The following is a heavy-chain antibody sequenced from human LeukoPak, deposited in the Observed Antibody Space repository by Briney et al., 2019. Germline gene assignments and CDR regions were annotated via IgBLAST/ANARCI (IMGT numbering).Heavy chain of an antibody. V-gene: IGHV3-23*01. CDR1: GFTFSSYA. J-gene: IGHJ4*02. D-gene: IGHD3-16*02. CDR3: ARATWGSYRYPFDY. Sequence: GGSLRLSCAASGFTFSSYAMSWVRQAPGKGLEWVSAISGSGGSTYYADSVKGRFTISRDNSKNTLFLQMNSLRAEDTAIYFCARATWGSYRYPFDYRGQGTLVTVSS. CDR2: ISGSGGST.